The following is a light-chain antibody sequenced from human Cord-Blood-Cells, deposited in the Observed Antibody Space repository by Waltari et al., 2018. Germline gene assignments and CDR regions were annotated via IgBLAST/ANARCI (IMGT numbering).Light chain of an antibody. CDR3: QVWDSSTAV. CDR2: RDS. J-gene: IGLJ3*02. V-gene: IGLV3-9*01. CDR1: NIGSKN. Sequence: SYELTQPLSVSVALGQTARITCGGNNIGSKNVHWYQQKPGQAPVLVIYRDSNRPSGCPERCSGSNSGNTATLTISRAQAGDEADYYCQVWDSSTAVFGGGTRLTVL.